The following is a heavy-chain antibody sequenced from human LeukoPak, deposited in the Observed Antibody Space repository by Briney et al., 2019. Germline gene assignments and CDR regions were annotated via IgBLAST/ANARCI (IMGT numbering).Heavy chain of an antibody. V-gene: IGHV3-21*01. J-gene: IGHJ5*02. CDR2: ISSSSSYI. D-gene: IGHD3-22*01. CDR3: ARDTYYYDSSGYQA. CDR1: GFTFSSYS. Sequence: GGSLRLSCAASGFTFSSYSMNWVRQAPGKGLEWVSSISSSSSYIYYADSVKGRFTISRGNAKNSLYLQMNSLRAEDTAVYYCARDTYYYDSSGYQAWGQGTLVTVSS.